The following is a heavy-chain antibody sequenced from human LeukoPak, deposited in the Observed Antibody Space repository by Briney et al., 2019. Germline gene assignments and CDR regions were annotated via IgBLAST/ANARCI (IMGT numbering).Heavy chain of an antibody. Sequence: GASLRLSCVASAFSFSSYTMSWVRQAPGKGLEWVSSIGGSGVDTYYADSVRGRFTISRDNSKNTLYLQMNSLRAEDTAVYYCAKGLRGDYYFDYWGQGTLVTVSS. CDR3: AKGLRGDYYFDY. CDR2: IGGSGVDT. D-gene: IGHD3-16*01. J-gene: IGHJ4*02. V-gene: IGHV3-23*01. CDR1: AFSFSSYT.